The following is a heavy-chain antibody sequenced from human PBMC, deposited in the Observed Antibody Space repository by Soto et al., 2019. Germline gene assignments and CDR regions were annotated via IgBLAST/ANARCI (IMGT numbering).Heavy chain of an antibody. D-gene: IGHD3-9*01. CDR2: ISVQDTDK. CDR3: VRDLLHYDVLTGSFSDCFDP. V-gene: IGHV1-18*04. CDR1: GYAFSDYG. Sequence: QIRMVQSGGEVKKPGASVKVSCKASGYAFSDYGISWVRQAPGQGPEWMGWISVQDTDKNYGDKFRGRLTMTADTSTSTAYMELRNLRSDDTAVYYCVRDLLHYDVLTGSFSDCFDPWGQGTLVIVSS. J-gene: IGHJ5*02.